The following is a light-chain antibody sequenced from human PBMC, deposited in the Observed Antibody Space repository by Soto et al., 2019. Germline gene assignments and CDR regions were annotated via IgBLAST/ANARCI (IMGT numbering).Light chain of an antibody. CDR3: SSYTSSSTQV. Sequence: QSALTQPASVSGSPGQSITISCTGTSSDVGGYNYVSWYQQHPGKAPKLMIFEVSNRPSGVSNRFSGSKSGNTASLTISGLQGEDEADYYCSSYTSSSTQVFGGGTKVTVL. J-gene: IGLJ3*02. CDR1: SSDVGGYNY. CDR2: EVS. V-gene: IGLV2-14*01.